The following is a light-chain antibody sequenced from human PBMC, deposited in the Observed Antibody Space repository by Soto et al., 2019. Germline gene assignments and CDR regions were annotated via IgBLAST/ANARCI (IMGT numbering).Light chain of an antibody. J-gene: IGLJ2*01. CDR2: SND. V-gene: IGLV1-44*01. CDR3: AAWDDSLNGVV. CDR1: SSNIGTNT. Sequence: QSVLTQPPSASGTPGQRVTISCSGSSSNIGTNTVNWYQQLPRTAPKLLIYSNDQRPSGVPDRFSGSKSGTSASLAISGLQSADEADYYCAAWDDSLNGVVCGGGTQLTVL.